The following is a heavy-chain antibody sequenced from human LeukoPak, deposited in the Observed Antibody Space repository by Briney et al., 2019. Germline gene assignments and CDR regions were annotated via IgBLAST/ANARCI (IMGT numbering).Heavy chain of an antibody. J-gene: IGHJ4*02. CDR2: ISAYNGNT. D-gene: IGHD3-16*02. CDR1: GYTFTSYG. Sequence: ASVKVSCKASGYTFTSYGISWVRQAPGQGLEWMGWISAYNGNTNYAQKLQGRVTMTTDTSTSTAYMELRSLRSDDTAVYYCARDRILDYVWGSYRHDYWGQGTLVTVSS. V-gene: IGHV1-18*01. CDR3: ARDRILDYVWGSYRHDY.